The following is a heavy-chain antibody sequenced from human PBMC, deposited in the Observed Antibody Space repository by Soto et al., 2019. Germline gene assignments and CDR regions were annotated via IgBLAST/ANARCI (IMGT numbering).Heavy chain of an antibody. D-gene: IGHD3-22*01. Sequence: EASVKVSCKASGYTFTGYYMHWVRQAPGQGLEWMRWINPNSGGTNYAQKFQGWVTMTRDTSISTAYMELSRLRSDDTAVYYCARGYYYDSSGQAFDIWGQGTMVTVSS. V-gene: IGHV1-2*04. CDR1: GYTFTGYY. CDR2: INPNSGGT. CDR3: ARGYYYDSSGQAFDI. J-gene: IGHJ3*02.